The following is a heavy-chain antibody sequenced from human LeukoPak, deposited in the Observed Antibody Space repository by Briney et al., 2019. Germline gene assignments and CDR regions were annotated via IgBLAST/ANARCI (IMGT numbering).Heavy chain of an antibody. CDR2: IKSDGST. Sequence: GGSLRLSCAASGFTFSSYWMHWVRQAPGKGLVWVSRIKSDGSTNYADSVKGRFTISRDNAKNTVSLQMNSLRAEDTGVYFCARAPSETGGYYPEYFRHWGQGTLVTVSS. CDR3: ARAPSETGGYYPEYFRH. J-gene: IGHJ1*01. D-gene: IGHD3-22*01. V-gene: IGHV3-74*01. CDR1: GFTFSSYW.